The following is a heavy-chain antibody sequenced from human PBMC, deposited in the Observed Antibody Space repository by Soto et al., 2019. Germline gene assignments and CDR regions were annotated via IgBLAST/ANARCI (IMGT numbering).Heavy chain of an antibody. CDR1: GYAFTTYG. CDR2: IIAHNGNT. Sequence: QVHLVQSGAEVKKPGASVKVSCKGSGYAFTTYGITWVRQAPGQGLEWMGWIIAHNGNTNDAQKLQGRVTVTRDTSTSTAYMELRSLRSDDTAVYYCARGRYGDYWGQGALVTVSS. V-gene: IGHV1-18*01. J-gene: IGHJ4*02. CDR3: ARGRYGDY. D-gene: IGHD1-1*01.